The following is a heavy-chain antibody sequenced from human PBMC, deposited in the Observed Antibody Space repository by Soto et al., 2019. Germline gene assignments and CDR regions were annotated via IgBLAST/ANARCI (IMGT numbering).Heavy chain of an antibody. J-gene: IGHJ5*02. CDR3: ARDMSEDIVVVPTPHRWFDP. D-gene: IGHD2-2*01. Sequence: SEILSLTCTVSGGSISSYYWSWIRQPPGKGLEWIGYIYYSGSTNYNPSLKSRVTISVDTSKNQFSLKLSSVTAADTAVYYCARDMSEDIVVVPTPHRWFDPWGQGTLVTVSS. V-gene: IGHV4-59*01. CDR1: GGSISSYY. CDR2: IYYSGST.